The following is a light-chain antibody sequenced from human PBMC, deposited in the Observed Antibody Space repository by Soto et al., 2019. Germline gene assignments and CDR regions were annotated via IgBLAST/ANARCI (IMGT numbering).Light chain of an antibody. CDR3: QQCYNTPRT. CDR2: RAS. Sequence: DIQMTQSPSSLSASVGDRVTITCRASQYISTYLNWYQQRPGKAPNLLIDRASNLQSGVPSRFSGSGSGKEFTLTISGLQPDDSATYYCQQCYNTPRTFGQWTKVAIK. CDR1: QYISTY. V-gene: IGKV1-39*01. J-gene: IGKJ1*01.